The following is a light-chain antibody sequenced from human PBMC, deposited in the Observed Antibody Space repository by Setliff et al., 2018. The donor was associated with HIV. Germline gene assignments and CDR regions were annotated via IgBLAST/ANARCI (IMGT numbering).Light chain of an antibody. CDR3: SAWDDSLKGSV. V-gene: IGLV1-44*01. CDR1: GSNIGSNS. Sequence: SVLTQPPSASGTPGQRVTISCSGSGSNIGSNSLNWYQQLPGTAPKLLIYRYSQRPSGVPDRFSGSQSGTSASLAISGLQSEDEADYYCSAWDDSLKGSVFGGGTK. CDR2: RYS. J-gene: IGLJ3*02.